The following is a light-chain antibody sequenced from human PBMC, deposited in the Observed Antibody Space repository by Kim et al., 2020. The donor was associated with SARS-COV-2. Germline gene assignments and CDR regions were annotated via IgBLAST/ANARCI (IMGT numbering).Light chain of an antibody. J-gene: IGLJ2*01. Sequence: SSELTQDPAVSVALGQTVRITCHGDSLRTYYATWYQQKPGQAPILVIYGKNNRPSGIPDRFSGSSSGNTASLTITGTQAGDEAYYYCNSRDSTDNVVFGG. CDR3: NSRDSTDNVV. CDR2: GKN. CDR1: SLRTYY. V-gene: IGLV3-19*01.